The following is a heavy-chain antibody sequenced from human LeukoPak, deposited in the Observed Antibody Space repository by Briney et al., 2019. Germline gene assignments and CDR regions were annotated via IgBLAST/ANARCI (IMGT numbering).Heavy chain of an antibody. D-gene: IGHD3-10*01. CDR3: ARGKNMVREVYYYYYGVDV. CDR1: GFTFSSYW. V-gene: IGHV3-7*01. J-gene: IGHJ6*02. Sequence: GGSLRLSCAASGFTFSSYWMSRVRQAPGKGLEWVANIKQDGSEKYYVDSVKGRFTISRDNAKNSLYLQMNSLRAEDTAVYYCARGKNMVREVYYYYYGVDVWGQGTTVTVSS. CDR2: IKQDGSEK.